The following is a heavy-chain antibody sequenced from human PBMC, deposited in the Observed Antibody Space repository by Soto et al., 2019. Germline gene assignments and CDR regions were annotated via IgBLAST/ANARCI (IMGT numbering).Heavy chain of an antibody. Sequence: VQLLESGGGVTQPGGSLRLSCAASGFTFRIYVMSWVRQAPGKGLEWVSTISGNGGTSYADFVRGRFTISRDNSKNTLYLQMNSLRAEDTATYYCAKDAPGSGWLSDYWGQGTRVTVSS. CDR1: GFTFRIYV. CDR3: AKDAPGSGWLSDY. D-gene: IGHD3-22*01. V-gene: IGHV3-23*01. CDR2: ISGNGGT. J-gene: IGHJ4*02.